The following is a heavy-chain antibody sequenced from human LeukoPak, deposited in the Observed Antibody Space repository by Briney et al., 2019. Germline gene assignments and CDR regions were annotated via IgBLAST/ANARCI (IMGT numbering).Heavy chain of an antibody. CDR3: GSLDYGDSVG. D-gene: IGHD4-17*01. CDR1: GSSISNYY. CDR2: IYTSGST. J-gene: IGHJ4*02. V-gene: IGHV4-4*07. Sequence: SETLSLTCTVSGSSISNYYWSWIRQPAGKGLEWIGRIYTSGSTNYNPSLKSRVTMSVDTSKNQLSLKLSSVTAADTAVYYCGSLDYGDSVGWGQGTLVTVSS.